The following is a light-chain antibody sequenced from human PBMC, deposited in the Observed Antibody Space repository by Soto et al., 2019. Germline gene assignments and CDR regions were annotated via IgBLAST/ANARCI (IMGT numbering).Light chain of an antibody. Sequence: IQMTQSPSSLSASVGDRVTITCQATQDIRKYLNWYQQKPGKAPKLLIYDASSLETGVPSRFSGSGSGTDVTLPISRLQPEDFATYYGQQYDNLPLIFGQGTRLDIK. CDR3: QQYDNLPLI. J-gene: IGKJ5*01. V-gene: IGKV1-33*01. CDR1: QDIRKY. CDR2: DAS.